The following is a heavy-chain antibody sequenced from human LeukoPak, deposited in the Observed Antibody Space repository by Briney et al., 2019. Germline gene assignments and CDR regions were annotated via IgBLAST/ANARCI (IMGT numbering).Heavy chain of an antibody. CDR2: ISYDGSNK. CDR1: GFTFSSYA. Sequence: GGSLRLSCAASGFTFSSYAMHWVRQAPGKGLEWVAVISYDGSNKYYADSVKGRFTISRDNSKNTLYLQMNSLRAEDTAVYYCARDPSSGYYPDYWGQGTLVTVSS. D-gene: IGHD3-22*01. CDR3: ARDPSSGYYPDY. J-gene: IGHJ4*02. V-gene: IGHV3-30-3*01.